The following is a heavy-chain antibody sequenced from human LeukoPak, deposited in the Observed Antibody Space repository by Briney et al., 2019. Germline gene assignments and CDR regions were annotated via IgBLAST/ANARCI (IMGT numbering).Heavy chain of an antibody. V-gene: IGHV4-59*08. Sequence: PSETLSLTCTVSGCSISSYYWSWIRQPPGKGLEWIGYICYSGSTNYDPSLKRRVTISVDTSKNQYSLKLSSVTAADTAVYYCARRVPLEPDRMAFDIWGQGTMVTVSS. CDR3: ARRVPLEPDRMAFDI. CDR2: ICYSGST. J-gene: IGHJ3*02. D-gene: IGHD1-1*01. CDR1: GCSISSYY.